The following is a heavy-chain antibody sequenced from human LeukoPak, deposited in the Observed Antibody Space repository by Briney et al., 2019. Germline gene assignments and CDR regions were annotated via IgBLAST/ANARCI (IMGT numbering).Heavy chain of an antibody. Sequence: PGGSLRLSCAASGFTFSSYAMHWVRQAPGKGLEWVAVISYDGSNKYYADSVKGRFTISRDNPKNTLYLQMNSLRAEDTAVYYCAKRVGIAAAGDYWGQGTLVTVSS. V-gene: IGHV3-30-3*01. CDR3: AKRVGIAAAGDY. CDR2: ISYDGSNK. D-gene: IGHD6-13*01. CDR1: GFTFSSYA. J-gene: IGHJ4*02.